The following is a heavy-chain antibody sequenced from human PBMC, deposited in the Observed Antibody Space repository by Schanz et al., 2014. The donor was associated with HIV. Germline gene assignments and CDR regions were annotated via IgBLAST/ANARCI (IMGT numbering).Heavy chain of an antibody. J-gene: IGHJ5*02. CDR1: GYTLNGYY. CDR2: VKPNSGET. Sequence: QVQLVQSGAEVKKPGASVKVSCKVSGYTLNGYYMHWVRRAPGQGLEWMGWVKPNSGETKFARKYQGRVTMTRDTSINTGYMEFSRLRSDDTAVYYCTRSRYELHWLDLWGQGTLVTVSS. V-gene: IGHV1-2*02. CDR3: TRSRYELHWLDL. D-gene: IGHD5-12*01.